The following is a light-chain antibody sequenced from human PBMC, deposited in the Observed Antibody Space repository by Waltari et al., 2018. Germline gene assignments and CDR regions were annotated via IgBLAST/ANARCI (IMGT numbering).Light chain of an antibody. CDR3: QAWDIKNVI. CDR1: KLENKL. Sequence: SYELTQAHSVSVSPGQTATITCSGDKLENKLTSWYQQKPGQSPVLVLYQDTRRPSGISERFSGSNSGDTATLTIPGTQTTDEADYYCQAWDIKNVIFGGGTKLTVL. V-gene: IGLV3-1*01. CDR2: QDT. J-gene: IGLJ2*01.